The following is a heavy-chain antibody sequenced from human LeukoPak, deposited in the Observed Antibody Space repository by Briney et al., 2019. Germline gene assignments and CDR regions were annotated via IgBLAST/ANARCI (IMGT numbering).Heavy chain of an antibody. CDR2: INPGNDGT. CDR1: GYSFTSSH. J-gene: IGHJ4*02. CDR3: ARELGVTKKFDS. Sequence: ASVTVSCTASGYSFTSSHMHWVRQAPGQGLEWMGVINPGNDGTIYAQNFRGRLTVTRDTSTSTVYMELSSLRSEDTAVYYCARELGVTKKFDSWGQGTLVTVSS. D-gene: IGHD1-26*01. V-gene: IGHV1-46*01.